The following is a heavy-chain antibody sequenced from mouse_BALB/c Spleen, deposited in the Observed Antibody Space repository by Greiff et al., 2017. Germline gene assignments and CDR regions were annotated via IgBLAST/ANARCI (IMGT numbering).Heavy chain of an antibody. J-gene: IGHJ2*01. V-gene: IGHV3-2*02. Sequence: EVKLQESGPGLVKPSQSLSLTCTVTGYSITSDYAWNWIRQFPGNKLEWMGYISYSGSTSYNPSLKSRISITRDTSKNQFFLQLNSVTTEDTATYYCARGRYYGSRHYFDYWGQGTTLTVSS. CDR3: ARGRYYGSRHYFDY. CDR1: GYSITSDYA. CDR2: ISYSGST. D-gene: IGHD1-1*01.